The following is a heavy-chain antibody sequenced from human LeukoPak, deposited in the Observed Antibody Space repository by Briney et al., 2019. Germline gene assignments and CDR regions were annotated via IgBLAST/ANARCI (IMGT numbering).Heavy chain of an antibody. CDR2: ISASGEST. CDR1: GFTFSNYA. CDR3: AKLFNYDFWSGKNRFDP. Sequence: PGGSLTLSCAASGFTFSNYAMTWVRQAPGRGLEWVSTISASGESTYYADSLKGRFTISRDNSKNTLDLLMNSLRAEDTAVYSCAKLFNYDFWSGKNRFDPWGQGTLVTVSS. J-gene: IGHJ5*02. V-gene: IGHV3-23*01. D-gene: IGHD3-3*01.